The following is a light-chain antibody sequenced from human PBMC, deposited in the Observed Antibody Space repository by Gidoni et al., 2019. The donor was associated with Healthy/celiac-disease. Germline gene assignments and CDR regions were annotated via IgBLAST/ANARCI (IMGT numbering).Light chain of an antibody. Sequence: AIQLTQSPSSLSASVGDRVTITCRASQGISSALAWYQQKPGKAPKLLIYAASSVESGVPSRFSGSGSGTDFTLTISSLQPEDFATYYCQQFNSYPRLTFGGGTKVEIK. CDR1: QGISSA. CDR3: QQFNSYPRLT. CDR2: AAS. V-gene: IGKV1-13*02. J-gene: IGKJ4*01.